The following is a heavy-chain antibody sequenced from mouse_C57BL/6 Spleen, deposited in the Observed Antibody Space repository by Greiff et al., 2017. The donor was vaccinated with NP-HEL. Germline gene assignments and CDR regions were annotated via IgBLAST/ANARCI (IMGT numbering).Heavy chain of an antibody. CDR1: GYTFTSYW. V-gene: IGHV1-64*01. D-gene: IGHD3-2*02. J-gene: IGHJ2*01. Sequence: VQLQHPVPVLVTPGASVPLSCTASGYTFTSYWMHWVQPRPGQGLAWIGMIHPNSGSTNYNEKFKSKATLTVDKSSSTAYMQRSSLTSEDSAVYYCAKGDSSGYGDFDYWGQGTTLTVSS. CDR3: AKGDSSGYGDFDY. CDR2: IHPNSGST.